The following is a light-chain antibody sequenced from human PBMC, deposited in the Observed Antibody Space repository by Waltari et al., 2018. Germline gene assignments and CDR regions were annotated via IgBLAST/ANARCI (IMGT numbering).Light chain of an antibody. CDR2: WAS. J-gene: IGKJ4*01. Sequence: DIVMNQSPDSLAVSLGERATINCKSSQSVLYSSDNRNYLAWYQQKPGQPPNLLIYWASTRESGVPDRFSGSGSGTDFTLTISSLQAEDVAVYYCQQYYITPLSFGGGTKVEIK. CDR1: QSVLYSSDNRNY. CDR3: QQYYITPLS. V-gene: IGKV4-1*01.